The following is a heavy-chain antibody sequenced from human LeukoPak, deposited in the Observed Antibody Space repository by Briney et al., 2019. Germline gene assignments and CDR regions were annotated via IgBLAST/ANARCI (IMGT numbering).Heavy chain of an antibody. D-gene: IGHD1-26*01. CDR2: ISYDGSNK. CDR1: GFTFSSYG. Sequence: GGSLRLTCAASGFTFSSYGMHWVRQAPGKGLEWVAVISYDGSNKYYADSVKGRFTISRDNSKNTLYLQMNSLRAEDTAVYYCAKDSGSHPFDYWGQETLVTVSS. V-gene: IGHV3-30*18. CDR3: AKDSGSHPFDY. J-gene: IGHJ4*02.